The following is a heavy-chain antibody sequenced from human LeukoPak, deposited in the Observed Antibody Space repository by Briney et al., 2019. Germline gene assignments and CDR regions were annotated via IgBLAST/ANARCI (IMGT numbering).Heavy chain of an antibody. CDR2: ISSSGSNI. D-gene: IGHD1-26*01. V-gene: IGHV3-48*01. CDR3: ARLASGSYPNYFDY. CDR1: GFTFSAYS. Sequence: PGGSLRLSCAASGFTFSAYSMNWVRQAPGKGLEWVSYISSSGSNIHYADSVKGRFTISRDTDKNSLYLQMSSLRAEDTAVYYCARLASGSYPNYFDYWGQGLLVTVSS. J-gene: IGHJ4*02.